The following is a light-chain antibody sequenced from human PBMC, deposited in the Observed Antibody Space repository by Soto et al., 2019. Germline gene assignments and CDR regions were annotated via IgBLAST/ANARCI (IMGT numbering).Light chain of an antibody. CDR2: DNN. Sequence: QSVLTQPPSVSAAPGQKVPISCSGSSSNIGNNYVSWYRQLPGTAPKLLIYDNNKRPSGIPDRFSGSKSGTSATLGITGLQTGDEADYYCGTWDSSLSAVVFGGGTKLTVL. V-gene: IGLV1-51*01. J-gene: IGLJ2*01. CDR1: SSNIGNNY. CDR3: GTWDSSLSAVV.